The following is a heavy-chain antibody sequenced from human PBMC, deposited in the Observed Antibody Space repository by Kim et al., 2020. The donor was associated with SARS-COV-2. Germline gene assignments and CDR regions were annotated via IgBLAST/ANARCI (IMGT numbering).Heavy chain of an antibody. D-gene: IGHD3-10*01. CDR2: ISAYNGNT. Sequence: ASVKVSCKASGYTFTSYGISWVRQAPGQGLEWMGWISAYNGNTNYAQKLQGRVTMTTDTSTSTAYMELRSLRSDDTAVYYCARDPLHYGSGNNWFDPWGQGTLVTVSS. CDR1: GYTFTSYG. J-gene: IGHJ5*02. CDR3: ARDPLHYGSGNNWFDP. V-gene: IGHV1-18*01.